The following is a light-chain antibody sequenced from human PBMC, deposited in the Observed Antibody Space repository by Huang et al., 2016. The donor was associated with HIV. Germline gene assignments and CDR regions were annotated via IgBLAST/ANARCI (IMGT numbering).Light chain of an antibody. Sequence: EIVMTQSPATLSVSPGERATLSCRASQSVSSNLAWYQQKPGQAPRLLIYAASTRATGIPARFSGCGSGTEFTLTISSLQSEDFAVYYCQQYNNWPRTFGQGTKVEIK. CDR2: AAS. CDR3: QQYNNWPRT. CDR1: QSVSSN. V-gene: IGKV3-15*01. J-gene: IGKJ1*01.